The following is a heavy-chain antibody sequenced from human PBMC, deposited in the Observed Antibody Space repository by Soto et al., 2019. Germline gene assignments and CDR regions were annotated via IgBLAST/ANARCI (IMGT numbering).Heavy chain of an antibody. V-gene: IGHV4-31*03. CDR2: IYYSGST. J-gene: IGHJ5*02. CDR3: ARESKYDTSGYPPWFAR. CDR1: VASISSGGYY. D-gene: IGHD3-22*01. Sequence: QVQLQESGPGLVKPSQTLSLTCTVSVASISSGGYYWSWICQHPGEGLEWIGYIYYSGSTSYNPFLKSRVTISVDTSKNQFSLKLSSVTDADTAVYYCARESKYDTSGYPPWFARWGQGTLVTVSS.